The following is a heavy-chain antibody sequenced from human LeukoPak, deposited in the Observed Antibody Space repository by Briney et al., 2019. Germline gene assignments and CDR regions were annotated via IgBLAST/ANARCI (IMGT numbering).Heavy chain of an antibody. Sequence: GRSLRLSCAASGFTFSNYGMHWVRQAPGKGLEWVAVISYDGSNKYYADSVKGRFTISRDNSKNTLYLQMNSLRAEDTAVYYCARAGPSSSWHQFDYWGQGTLVTVSS. CDR2: ISYDGSNK. CDR1: GFTFSNYG. V-gene: IGHV3-30*03. CDR3: ARAGPSSSWHQFDY. D-gene: IGHD6-13*01. J-gene: IGHJ4*02.